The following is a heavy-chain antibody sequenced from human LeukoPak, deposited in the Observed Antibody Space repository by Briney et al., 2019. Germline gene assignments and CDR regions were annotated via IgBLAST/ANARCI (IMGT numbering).Heavy chain of an antibody. J-gene: IGHJ4*02. Sequence: SVTVSRKSSLYTFTGYYMHWVRRPPAQGLEGMGWNNANSGGTNYAQKLQGRVTMTRDTSISTAYMGLSRLTSDDTAVYYCARDNYGPPWVYFDYWGQGTLVTVSS. CDR2: NNANSGGT. CDR1: LYTFTGYY. V-gene: IGHV1-2*02. CDR3: ARDNYGPPWVYFDY. D-gene: IGHD3-10*01.